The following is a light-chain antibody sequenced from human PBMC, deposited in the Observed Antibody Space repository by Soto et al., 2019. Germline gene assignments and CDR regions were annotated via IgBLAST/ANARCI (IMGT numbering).Light chain of an antibody. CDR2: INN. J-gene: IGLJ3*02. CDR3: ATWDDNLNVV. CDR1: NSNIGRNT. Sequence: QSVLTQPPSASGTPGQRVTISCSGGNSNIGRNTVNWYQQLPGTAPKLLIYINNRRPSGVPDRFAGSKSDTSASLVISGLQSEDEADYYCATWDDNLNVVVGGGTKLTVL. V-gene: IGLV1-44*01.